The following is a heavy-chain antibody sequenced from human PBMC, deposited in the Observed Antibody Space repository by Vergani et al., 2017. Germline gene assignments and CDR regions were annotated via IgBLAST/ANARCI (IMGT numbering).Heavy chain of an antibody. V-gene: IGHV3-21*01. J-gene: IGHJ4*02. CDR3: ARGGPYYFDY. Sequence: EVQLVESGGGLVKPGGSLRLSCAASGFTSSSYSMNWVRQAPGKGLEWVSSISSSSSYIYYADSVKGRFTISRDNAKNSLYLQMNSLRAKDTAVYYCARGGPYYFDYWGQGTLVTVSS. CDR2: ISSSSSYI. CDR1: GFTSSSYS.